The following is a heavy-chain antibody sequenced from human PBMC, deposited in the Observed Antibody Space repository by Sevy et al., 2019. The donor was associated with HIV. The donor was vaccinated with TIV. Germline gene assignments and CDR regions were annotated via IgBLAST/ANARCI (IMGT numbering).Heavy chain of an antibody. CDR3: ARVRLGELSFFDY. D-gene: IGHD3-16*02. V-gene: IGHV3-21*01. CDR2: ISSSSSYI. J-gene: IGHJ4*02. CDR1: GFTFSSYS. Sequence: GGSVRLSCAASGFTFSSYSMNWVRQAPGKGLEWVLSISSSSSYIYYADSVKGRFTISRDNAKNSLYLQMNSLRAEDTAVYYCARVRLGELSFFDYWGQGTLVTVSS.